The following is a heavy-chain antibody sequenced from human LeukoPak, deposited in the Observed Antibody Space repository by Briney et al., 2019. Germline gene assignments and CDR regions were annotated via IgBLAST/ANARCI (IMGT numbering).Heavy chain of an antibody. V-gene: IGHV1-24*01. D-gene: IGHD2-21*02. CDR3: AREEVTSPGDSYYYGMDV. J-gene: IGHJ6*02. CDR2: FDPEDGET. CDR1: GYTLTELS. Sequence: GASVKVSCKVSGYTLTELSMHWVRQAPGKGLEWMGGFDPEDGETIYAQKFQGRVTMTEDTSTDTAYMELSSLRSEDTAVYYCAREEVTSPGDSYYYGMDVWGQGTTVTVSS.